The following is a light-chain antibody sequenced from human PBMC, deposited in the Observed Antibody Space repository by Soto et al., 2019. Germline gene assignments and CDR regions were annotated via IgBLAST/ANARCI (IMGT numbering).Light chain of an antibody. CDR2: EVS. V-gene: IGLV2-14*01. CDR3: SSYTSSGTLAL. CDR1: SSDVGGYNY. J-gene: IGLJ3*02. Sequence: QSALTKPASVSGSPGQSITISCTGTSSDVGGYNYVSWYQQHPGKAPKLMIYEVSNRPSGVSNRFSGSKSGNTASLTISGLQAEDEADYYCSSYTSSGTLALFGGGTKLTVL.